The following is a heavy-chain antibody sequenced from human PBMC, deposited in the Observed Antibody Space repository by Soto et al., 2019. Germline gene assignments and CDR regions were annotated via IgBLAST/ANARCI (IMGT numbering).Heavy chain of an antibody. J-gene: IGHJ5*02. CDR2: INHSGST. CDR3: ARTTPKRQQLVRIGWFDP. D-gene: IGHD6-13*01. CDR1: GGSFSGYY. V-gene: IGHV4-34*01. Sequence: QVQLQQWGAGLLKPSETLSLTCAVYGGSFSGYYWSWIRQPPGKGLEWIGEINHSGSTNYNPSLKSRVTISVDTSKNQFSLKLSSVTAADTAVYYCARTTPKRQQLVRIGWFDPWGQGTLVTVSS.